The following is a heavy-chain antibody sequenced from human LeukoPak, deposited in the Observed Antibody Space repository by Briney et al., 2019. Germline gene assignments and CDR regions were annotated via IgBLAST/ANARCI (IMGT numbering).Heavy chain of an antibody. D-gene: IGHD3-10*01. Sequence: GGSLRLSCAASGFTFSSYAMHWVRQAPGKGLEWVAVISYDGGNKYYADSVKGRFTISRDNSKNTLYLQMNSLRAEDTAVYYCASYYYGSGTSLGYWGQGTLVTVSS. CDR3: ASYYYGSGTSLGY. CDR2: ISYDGGNK. CDR1: GFTFSSYA. J-gene: IGHJ4*02. V-gene: IGHV3-30-3*01.